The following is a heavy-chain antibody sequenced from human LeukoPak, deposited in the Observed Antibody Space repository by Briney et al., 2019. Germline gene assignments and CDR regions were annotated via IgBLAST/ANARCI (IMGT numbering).Heavy chain of an antibody. CDR1: GYTFTSYG. V-gene: IGHV1-18*01. CDR2: ISAYNGNT. J-gene: IGHJ6*02. D-gene: IGHD4-11*01. Sequence: ASVKVSCKASGYTFTSYGISWVRQAPGQGLEWMGWISAYNGNTNYAQKLQGRVTTTTDTSTSTAYMELRSLRSDDTAVYYCAREAIYYSNSLGYYGMDVWGQGTTVTVSS. CDR3: AREAIYYSNSLGYYGMDV.